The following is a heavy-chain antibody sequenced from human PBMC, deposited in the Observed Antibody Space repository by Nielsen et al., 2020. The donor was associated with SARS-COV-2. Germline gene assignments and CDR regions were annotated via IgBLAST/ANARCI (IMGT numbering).Heavy chain of an antibody. CDR3: ARGTFAYSGAAGGDYYFDY. CDR1: GYTFTSYY. CDR2: INPSGGST. J-gene: IGHJ4*02. V-gene: IGHV1-46*01. D-gene: IGHD1-26*01. Sequence: ASVKVSCKASGYTFTSYYMHWVRQAPGQGLEWMGIINPSGGSTSYAQKFQGRVTMTRDTSTSTVYMELSSLRSEDTAVYYCARGTFAYSGAAGGDYYFDYWGQGTLVTVSS.